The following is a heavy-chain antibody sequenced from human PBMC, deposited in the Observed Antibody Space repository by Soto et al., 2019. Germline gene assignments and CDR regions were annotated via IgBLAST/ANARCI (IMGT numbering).Heavy chain of an antibody. CDR2: SNHRGST. D-gene: IGHD3-10*01. CDR3: SRRGPTYSGSASRSGFIDF. Sequence: SETLSLTCAVHGGSFSGYFWTWIRQAPGKGLEWIGESNHRGSTNYNPSLTSRVTISVDTSKSQFSLKLNSVTAADTAVYYCSRRGPTYSGSASRSGFIDFWGQGTLVT. V-gene: IGHV4-34*01. CDR1: GGSFSGYF. J-gene: IGHJ4*02.